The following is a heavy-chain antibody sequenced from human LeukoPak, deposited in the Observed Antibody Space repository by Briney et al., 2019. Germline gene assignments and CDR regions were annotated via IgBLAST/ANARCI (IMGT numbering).Heavy chain of an antibody. CDR3: AKGQYSNSRSGFDP. D-gene: IGHD2/OR15-2a*01. Sequence: GGSLRLSCAASGFTFDDYAMHWVRQAPGKGLEWVSGISWNSGSIGYADSVKGRFTISRDSAKNSLYLQMNSLRAEDTALYYCAKGQYSNSRSGFDPWGQGTLVTVSS. CDR2: ISWNSGSI. CDR1: GFTFDDYA. J-gene: IGHJ5*02. V-gene: IGHV3-9*01.